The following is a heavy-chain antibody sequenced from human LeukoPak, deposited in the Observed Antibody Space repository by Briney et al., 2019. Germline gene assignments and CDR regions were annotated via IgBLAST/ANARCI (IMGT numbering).Heavy chain of an antibody. V-gene: IGHV1-2*02. CDR2: INLSTGGT. CDR3: ASWAGGDEPVASFDY. J-gene: IGHJ4*02. D-gene: IGHD3-10*01. Sequence: ASVKVSCKASGCTFTGYYMHWMRQSPGQGLEWMGWINLSTGGTNYAQKFQGRVTMTRDTSISTAYMELRRLRYDDTAVYYCASWAGGDEPVASFDYWGQGTLVTVSS. CDR1: GCTFTGYY.